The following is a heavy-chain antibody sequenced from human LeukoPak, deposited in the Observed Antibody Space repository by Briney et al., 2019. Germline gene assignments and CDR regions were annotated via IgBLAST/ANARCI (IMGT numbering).Heavy chain of an antibody. Sequence: GRSLRLSCAASGFTFSSYGMHWVRQAPGKGLEWVAVISYDGSNKYYADSVKGRFTISRDNSKNTLYLQMNSLRAEDTAVYYCARAGIGSGWYGDAFDIWGQGTMVTVSS. CDR3: ARAGIGSGWYGDAFDI. J-gene: IGHJ3*02. D-gene: IGHD6-19*01. CDR1: GFTFSSYG. CDR2: ISYDGSNK. V-gene: IGHV3-30*03.